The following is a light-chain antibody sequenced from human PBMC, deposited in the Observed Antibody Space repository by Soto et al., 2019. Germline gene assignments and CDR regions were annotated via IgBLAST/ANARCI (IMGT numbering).Light chain of an antibody. Sequence: EIVLTQSPGTLSLSPGERASLSCRASQSVSSSYLAWYQQKPGQAPRLLIYGASSRATGIPDRFSGSGSGTDFTLTISRLDPEDFAVYYCQHYDSFRTFGQGTKVDIK. V-gene: IGKV3-20*01. CDR3: QHYDSFRT. CDR1: QSVSSSY. J-gene: IGKJ1*01. CDR2: GAS.